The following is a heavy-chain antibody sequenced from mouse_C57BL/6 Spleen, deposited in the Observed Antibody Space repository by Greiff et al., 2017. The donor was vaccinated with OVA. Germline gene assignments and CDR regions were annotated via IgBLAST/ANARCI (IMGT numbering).Heavy chain of an antibody. CDR1: GYTFTSYW. D-gene: IGHD2-5*01. V-gene: IGHV1-69*01. Sequence: QVQLQQPGAELVMPGASVKLSCKASGYTFTSYWMHWVKQRPGQGLEWIGEIDPSDSYTNYNQKFKGKSTLTVDKSSSTAYMQLSSLTSEDSAVYYCARSNSNYRCDYWGQGTTLTVSS. CDR2: IDPSDSYT. CDR3: ARSNSNYRCDY. J-gene: IGHJ2*01.